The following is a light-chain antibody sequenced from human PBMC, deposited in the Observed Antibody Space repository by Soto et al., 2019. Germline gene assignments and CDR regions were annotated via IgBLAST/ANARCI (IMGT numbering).Light chain of an antibody. CDR1: SSDVGGYNY. J-gene: IGLJ3*02. CDR3: CSYAGTYTIWV. CDR2: DVS. V-gene: IGLV2-11*01. Sequence: QSALTQPRSVSGSPGQSVTISCTGTSSDVGGYNYVSRYQQHPGKAPKLIIYDVSKRPSGVPDRFSGSKSGNTASLTISGLQAEDEADYYCCSYAGTYTIWVFGGGTKLTVL.